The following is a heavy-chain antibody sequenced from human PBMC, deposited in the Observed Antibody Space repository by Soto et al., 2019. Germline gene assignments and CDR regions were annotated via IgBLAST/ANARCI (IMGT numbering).Heavy chain of an antibody. CDR3: ARDRGYCSSTSCYHYGMDV. CDR1: GDSVSSNSAA. V-gene: IGHV6-1*01. Sequence: SQPLSLTCAISGDSVSSNSAAWNWIRQSPSRGLEWLGRTYYRSKWYNDYAVSVKSRITINPDTSKNQFSLQLNSVTPEDTAVYYCARDRGYCSSTSCYHYGMDVWGQGTTVTVSS. J-gene: IGHJ6*02. D-gene: IGHD2-2*01. CDR2: TYYRSKWYN.